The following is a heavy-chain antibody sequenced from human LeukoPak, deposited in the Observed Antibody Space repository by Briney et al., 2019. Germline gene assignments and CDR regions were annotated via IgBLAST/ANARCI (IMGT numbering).Heavy chain of an antibody. Sequence: GASVKVSCKASGYTFTSYGISWVRQAPGQGLEWMGWISAYNGNTNYAQKLQGRVTMTTDTSTSTAYMELRSLRSDDTAVYYCARDYRSIAAAATVQYYYYYGMDVWGQGTTVTVSS. CDR3: ARDYRSIAAAATVQYYYYYGMDV. CDR1: GYTFTSYG. D-gene: IGHD6-13*01. CDR2: ISAYNGNT. J-gene: IGHJ6*02. V-gene: IGHV1-18*01.